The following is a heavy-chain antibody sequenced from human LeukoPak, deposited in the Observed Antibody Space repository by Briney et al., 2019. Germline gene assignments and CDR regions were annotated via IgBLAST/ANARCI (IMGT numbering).Heavy chain of an antibody. Sequence: SETLSLTCTVSGGSISSYYWSWIRQPAGKGLEWIGRIYTSGSTNYNPSLKSRVTMSVDTSKNQFSLKLSSVTAADTAVYYCAREPRLAGATAYYFDYWGQGTLVTVSS. CDR3: AREPRLAGATAYYFDY. CDR1: GGSISSYY. V-gene: IGHV4-4*07. D-gene: IGHD1-26*01. CDR2: IYTSGST. J-gene: IGHJ4*02.